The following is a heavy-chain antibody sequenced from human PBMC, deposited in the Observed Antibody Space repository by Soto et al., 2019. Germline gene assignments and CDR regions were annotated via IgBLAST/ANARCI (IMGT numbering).Heavy chain of an antibody. CDR2: FFYSGST. Sequence: VNTSETLSLTCNISGVSISTYHWDWIRQPPGKELEWIGYFFYSGSTDYNPSLRSRVSISIDTSKNQLSLKLTSVTASDTAVYYCVRHQGYGWFDPWGQGTLVTVSS. D-gene: IGHD5-18*01. J-gene: IGHJ5*02. CDR1: GVSISTYH. CDR3: VRHQGYGWFDP. V-gene: IGHV4-59*08.